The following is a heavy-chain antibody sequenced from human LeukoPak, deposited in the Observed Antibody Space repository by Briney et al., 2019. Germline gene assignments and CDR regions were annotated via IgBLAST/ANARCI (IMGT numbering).Heavy chain of an antibody. CDR2: IYYSGST. D-gene: IGHD6-6*01. Sequence: SETLSLTCTVSGGSISSSSYYWGWIRQPPGKGLEWIGSIYYSGSTYYNPSLKSRVTISVDTSKNQFSLKLSSVTAADTAVYYCAKTLAARARIDYWGQGTPVTVSS. V-gene: IGHV4-39*01. CDR3: AKTLAARARIDY. CDR1: GGSISSSSYY. J-gene: IGHJ4*02.